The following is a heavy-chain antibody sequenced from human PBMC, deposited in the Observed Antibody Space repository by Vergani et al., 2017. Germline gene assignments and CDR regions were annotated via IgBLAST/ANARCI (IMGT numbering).Heavy chain of an antibody. D-gene: IGHD3-22*01. Sequence: QVQLVQSGSEVRKPGASVKVSCQVSGSSLTELTIHWVRQAPGKGLEWMGGFDPEHGEMTFAHHIQGRVTMTEDRSTDTAYMELSSLRPEDTALYYCAIVTDYDDSSGYYLDYWGQGTLVTVSS. J-gene: IGHJ4*02. CDR2: FDPEHGEM. V-gene: IGHV1-24*01. CDR1: GSSLTELT. CDR3: AIVTDYDDSSGYYLDY.